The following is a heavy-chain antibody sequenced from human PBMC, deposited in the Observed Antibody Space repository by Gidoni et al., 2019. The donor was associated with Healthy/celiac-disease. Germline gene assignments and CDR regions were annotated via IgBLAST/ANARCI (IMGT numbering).Heavy chain of an antibody. CDR1: GFTFSGSA. J-gene: IGHJ6*02. CDR3: TSPLDGMDV. V-gene: IGHV3-73*01. CDR2: IRSKANSYAT. Sequence: EVQLVESGGGLVQPGGSLKLSWAASGFTFSGSAMHGVRQASGKGLEWVGRIRSKANSYATAFAASVQGRFTISRDDSKNTAYLQMNSLKTEDTAVYYCTSPLDGMDVWGQGTTVTVSS.